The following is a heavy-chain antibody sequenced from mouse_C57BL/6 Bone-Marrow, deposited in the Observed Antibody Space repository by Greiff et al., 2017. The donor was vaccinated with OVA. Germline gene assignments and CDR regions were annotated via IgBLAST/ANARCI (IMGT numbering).Heavy chain of an antibody. D-gene: IGHD2-1*01. CDR2: LDPENGDT. Sequence: VQLQQSGAELVRPGASVKLSCTASGFNIKDDYMHWVKQRPEQGLEWIGWLDPENGDTEYASKFQGKATITADTSSNTAYLQLSSLTSEDTAVYNSYGNPYFDYWGQGTTLTVSA. V-gene: IGHV14-4*01. CDR3: YGNPYFDY. J-gene: IGHJ2*01. CDR1: GFNIKDDY.